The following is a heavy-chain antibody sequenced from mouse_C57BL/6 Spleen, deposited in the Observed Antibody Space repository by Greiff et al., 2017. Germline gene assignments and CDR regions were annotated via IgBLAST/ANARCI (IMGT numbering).Heavy chain of an antibody. V-gene: IGHV1-62-2*01. CDR2: FYPGSGSI. J-gene: IGHJ1*03. D-gene: IGHD2-3*01. CDR1: GYTFTEYP. CDR3: ARHKGYDCYYGYFDV. Sequence: VQLQQSGAELVKPGASVKLSCKASGYTFTEYPIHWVKQRSGQGLEWIGWFYPGSGSIKYNEKFKDKATLTADKSSSTVYIELSRCTSKASAVYVFARHKGYDCYYGYFDVLGTGTTVTVSS.